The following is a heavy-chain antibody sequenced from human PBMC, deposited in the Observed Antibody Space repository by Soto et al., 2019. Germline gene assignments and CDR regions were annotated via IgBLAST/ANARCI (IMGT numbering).Heavy chain of an antibody. CDR3: ARAMYSSSWYEGGWFDP. Sequence: QVQLQQWGAGLLKPSETLSLTCAVYGGSFSGYYWSWIRQPPGKGLEWIGEINHSGSTNYNPSLKSRVTISVDTSQNQFSLKLSSVTAADTAVYYCARAMYSSSWYEGGWFDPWGQGTLVTVSS. J-gene: IGHJ5*02. D-gene: IGHD6-13*01. CDR1: GGSFSGYY. CDR2: INHSGST. V-gene: IGHV4-34*01.